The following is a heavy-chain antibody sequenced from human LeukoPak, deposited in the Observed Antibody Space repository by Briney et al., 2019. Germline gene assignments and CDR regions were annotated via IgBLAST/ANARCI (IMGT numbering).Heavy chain of an antibody. D-gene: IGHD3-16*01. Sequence: GGSLRLSCAASGFTFSSYTMDRVRQAPGKGLEWVSSISSSSDYIFYADSVKGRFTISRDNAQNSLYLQMNSLRVEDTAVYYCASGHYDYVWGSISPTNYFDNWGQGTLVTVSS. J-gene: IGHJ4*02. CDR2: ISSSSDYI. CDR1: GFTFSSYT. V-gene: IGHV3-21*01. CDR3: ASGHYDYVWGSISPTNYFDN.